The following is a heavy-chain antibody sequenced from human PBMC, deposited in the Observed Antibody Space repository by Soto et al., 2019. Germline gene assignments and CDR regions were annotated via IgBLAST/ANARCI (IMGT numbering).Heavy chain of an antibody. J-gene: IGHJ4*02. CDR2: INAGNGNT. V-gene: IGHV1-3*01. CDR1: GYTFTSYA. Sequence: QVQLVQSGAEVKKPGASVKVCCKASGYTFTSYAMHWVRQAPGQRLEWMGWINAGNGNTKYSQKFQGRVTITRDTSASTAYMELSSLRSEDTAVYYCARDLLVGASDYWGQGTLVTVSS. CDR3: ARDLLVGASDY. D-gene: IGHD1-26*01.